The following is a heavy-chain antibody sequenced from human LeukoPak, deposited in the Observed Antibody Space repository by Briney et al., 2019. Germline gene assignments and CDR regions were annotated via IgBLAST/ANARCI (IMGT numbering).Heavy chain of an antibody. CDR2: ISYDGSNK. CDR3: ARDNWGYDY. CDR1: GFTFSHSW. J-gene: IGHJ4*02. D-gene: IGHD7-27*01. Sequence: GGSLRLSCVASGFTFSHSWMTWVRQAPGKGLEWVAVISYDGSNKYYADSVKGRFTISRDNSKNTLYLQMNSLRAEDTAVYYCARDNWGYDYWGQGTLVTVTS. V-gene: IGHV3-30*03.